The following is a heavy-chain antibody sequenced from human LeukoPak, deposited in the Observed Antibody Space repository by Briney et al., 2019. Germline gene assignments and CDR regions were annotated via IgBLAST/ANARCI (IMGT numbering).Heavy chain of an antibody. CDR1: GFTFYTYG. CDR3: ARGAQLTDY. J-gene: IGHJ4*02. D-gene: IGHD6-13*01. Sequence: GGSLRLSCAASGFTFYTYGMHWVRQAPGKGLEYVSGIGPGGGTTYYANSVKGRFTISRDNSKYMLYLQMGSLTADDMAVYYCARGAQLTDYWGQGTLVTVSS. V-gene: IGHV3-64*01. CDR2: IGPGGGTT.